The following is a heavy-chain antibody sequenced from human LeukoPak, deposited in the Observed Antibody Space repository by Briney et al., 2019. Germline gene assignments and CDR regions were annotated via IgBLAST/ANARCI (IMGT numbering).Heavy chain of an antibody. CDR1: GFTFSGYW. V-gene: IGHV3-7*05. J-gene: IGHJ4*02. Sequence: GGSLRLSCAASGFTFSGYWMSWVRQAPGKGLEWVANIKPDGSEKYYVDSVKGRFTISRDNAKNSLYLQMNSLRAEDTAVYYCAKDSDIVVVPALTYDHWGQGTLVIVSS. D-gene: IGHD2-2*01. CDR2: IKPDGSEK. CDR3: AKDSDIVVVPALTYDH.